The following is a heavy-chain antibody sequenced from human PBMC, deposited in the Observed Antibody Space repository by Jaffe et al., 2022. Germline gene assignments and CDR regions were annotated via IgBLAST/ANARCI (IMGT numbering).Heavy chain of an antibody. Sequence: QVQLQESGPGLVKPSETLSLTCAVSGYSISSGYYWGWIRQPPGKGLEWIGSIYHSGSTYYNPSLKSRVTISVDTSKNQFSLKLSSVTAADTAVYYCARRGASSSWSRGDYFDYWGQGTLVTVSS. D-gene: IGHD6-13*01. V-gene: IGHV4-38-2*01. CDR1: GYSISSGYY. J-gene: IGHJ4*02. CDR2: IYHSGST. CDR3: ARRGASSSWSRGDYFDY.